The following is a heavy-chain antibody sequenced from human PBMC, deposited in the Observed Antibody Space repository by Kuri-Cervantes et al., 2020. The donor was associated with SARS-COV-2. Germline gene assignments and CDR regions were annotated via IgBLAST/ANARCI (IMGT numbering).Heavy chain of an antibody. J-gene: IGHJ5*02. D-gene: IGHD2/OR15-2a*01. CDR1: GGSISSYY. CDR3: ARVRSTTAGWFDP. Sequence: GSLRLSCTVSGGSISSYYWSWIRQPPGKGLEWIGYIYYSGSTNYTPSLKSRVTISVDTSKHQFSLKLSSVTAADTAVYYFARVRSTTAGWFDPWGQGTLVTVSS. V-gene: IGHV4-59*01. CDR2: IYYSGST.